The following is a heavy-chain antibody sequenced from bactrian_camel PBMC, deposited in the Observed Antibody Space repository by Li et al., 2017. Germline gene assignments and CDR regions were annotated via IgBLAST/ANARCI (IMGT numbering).Heavy chain of an antibody. CDR1: GFTFGTYND. CDR3: ATDPTLILVTAGSVFGH. Sequence: VQLVESGGGSVQAGGSLRLSCSASGFTFGTYNDMSWVRQAPGKGLEWVSAISSGDGSTYYADSVKGRFTLTQDKGKTTMYLELNSLKPEDTAVYYCATDPTLILVTAGSVFGHWGQGTQVTVS. D-gene: IGHD8*01. J-gene: IGHJ4*01. V-gene: IGHV3S40*01. CDR2: ISSGDGST.